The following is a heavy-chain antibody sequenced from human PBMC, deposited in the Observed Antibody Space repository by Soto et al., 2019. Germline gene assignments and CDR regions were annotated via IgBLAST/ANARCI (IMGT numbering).Heavy chain of an antibody. CDR1: GRSISTYY. CDR3: ARGKIIGP. V-gene: IGHV4-59*01. D-gene: IGHD3-3*01. Sequence: PPETLSLTCTVSGRSISTYYWAWIRQPPGKGLEWIGYVHYSGTTNYNPSLESRVTMSVDTSKNQFSLKLRSVTAADTAVYYCARGKIIGPWGQGTLVTVSS. CDR2: VHYSGTT. J-gene: IGHJ5*02.